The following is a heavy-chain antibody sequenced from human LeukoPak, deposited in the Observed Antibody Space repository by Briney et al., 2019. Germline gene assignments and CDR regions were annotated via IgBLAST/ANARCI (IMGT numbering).Heavy chain of an antibody. CDR3: ARQGSAYRSGWTIPHFDY. D-gene: IGHD6-19*01. V-gene: IGHV3-30*02. Sequence: PGGSLRLSCAASGFTFSSYAMHWVRQAPGKGLEWVAFIRYDGSNKYYADSVKGRFTISRDNSKNTLHLQMNSLRDEDTAVYYCARQGSAYRSGWTIPHFDYWGQGILVTVSA. J-gene: IGHJ4*02. CDR2: IRYDGSNK. CDR1: GFTFSSYA.